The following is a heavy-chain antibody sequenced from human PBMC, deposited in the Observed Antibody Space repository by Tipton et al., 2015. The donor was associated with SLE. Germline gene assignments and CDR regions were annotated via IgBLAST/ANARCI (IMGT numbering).Heavy chain of an antibody. V-gene: IGHV3-74*01. CDR3: ARYPLQSGGFDY. CDR1: GFTLSSYW. D-gene: IGHD5-24*01. J-gene: IGHJ4*02. CDR2: INSDGSST. Sequence: SLRLSCAASGFTLSSYWMYWVRQAPGKGLVWVSRINSDGSSTSYAESVKGRFTLSRDNAKNTLYLQMNSLRAEDTAVYYCARYPLQSGGFDYWGQGTLVTVSS.